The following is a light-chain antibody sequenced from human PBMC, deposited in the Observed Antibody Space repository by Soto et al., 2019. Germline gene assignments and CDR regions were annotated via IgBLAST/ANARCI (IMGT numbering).Light chain of an antibody. V-gene: IGLV4-69*01. Sequence: QSVLTQSPSASASPGASVKFTCTLSSGHSDYAIAWHQQQPEKGPRYLMKVTSDGSHTKGDGIPDRFSGSSSGADRYLTISSLRSDDEADYYCQAWGTGGVFGGGTKVTVL. J-gene: IGLJ3*02. CDR2: VTSDGSH. CDR3: QAWGTGGV. CDR1: SGHSDYA.